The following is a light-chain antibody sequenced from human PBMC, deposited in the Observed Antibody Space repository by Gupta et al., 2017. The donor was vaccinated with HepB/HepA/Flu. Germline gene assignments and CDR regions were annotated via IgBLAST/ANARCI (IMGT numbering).Light chain of an antibody. CDR2: AAS. CDR3: QQSFSIPM. J-gene: IGKJ1*01. Sequence: DIQMTQSPSSLSASVGDRVTITFRASQSISSFLNWYQQRPGKAPNLLIYAASRLKSGVPSRFSGSGSGTDFTLTSSRLRPEDSATYYCQQSFSIPMFGQGTKVEIK. V-gene: IGKV1-39*01. CDR1: QSISSF.